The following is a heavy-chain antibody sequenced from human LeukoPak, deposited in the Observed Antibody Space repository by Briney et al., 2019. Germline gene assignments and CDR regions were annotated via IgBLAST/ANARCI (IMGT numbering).Heavy chain of an antibody. CDR3: TPGIAVAF. D-gene: IGHD6-19*01. Sequence: GGSLRLSCTTSGFTFSGSAMHWVRQASGKGLEWVGRIRSKANSYATAYAASVKGRFTISRDDSKNTAYLQMNSLKTEDTAVYYCTPGIAVAFWGRGTLVTVSS. J-gene: IGHJ4*02. CDR2: IRSKANSYAT. V-gene: IGHV3-73*01. CDR1: GFTFSGSA.